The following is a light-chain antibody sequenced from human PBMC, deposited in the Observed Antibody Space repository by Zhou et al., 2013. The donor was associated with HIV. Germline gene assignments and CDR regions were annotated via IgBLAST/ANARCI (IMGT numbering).Light chain of an antibody. Sequence: DIQMTQSPSSLSASVGDRVTITCRASQSISTYLNWYQHRPGKAPKLLIYAATSLQSGVPTRFSGVGSGTAFTLTIYSLQPEDFATYYCQQTYSSFTWTFAKGPGW. V-gene: IGKV1-39*01. CDR2: AAT. J-gene: IGKJ1*01. CDR3: QQTYSSFTWT. CDR1: QSISTY.